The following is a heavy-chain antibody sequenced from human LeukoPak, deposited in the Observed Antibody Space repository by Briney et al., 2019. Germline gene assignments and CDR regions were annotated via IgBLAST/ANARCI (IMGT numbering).Heavy chain of an antibody. J-gene: IGHJ4*02. CDR1: GLTFSSYG. CDR3: AKDGSDSGSYLDY. V-gene: IGHV3-33*06. CDR2: NK. D-gene: IGHD1-26*01. Sequence: GGSLRLSCAASGLTFSSYGMHWVRQAPGKGLEWVAVNKYYADSVKGRFTISRDNSKNTLYLQMNSLRAEDTAVYYCAKDGSDSGSYLDYWGQGTLVTVSS.